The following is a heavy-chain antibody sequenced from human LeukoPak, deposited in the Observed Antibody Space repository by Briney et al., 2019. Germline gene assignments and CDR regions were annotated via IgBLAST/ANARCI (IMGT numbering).Heavy chain of an antibody. CDR1: GYTFTSYG. J-gene: IGHJ2*01. V-gene: IGHV1-18*01. CDR3: ARLLYITGSNWYFDL. D-gene: IGHD1-20*01. Sequence: ASVKVSCKASGYTFTSYGISWVRQAPGQGLEWMGWISAYNGNTNYAQKFQGRITMTTDISSNTVYMDLRSLRSDDTAVYFCARLLYITGSNWYFDLWGRGTLVTVSS. CDR2: ISAYNGNT.